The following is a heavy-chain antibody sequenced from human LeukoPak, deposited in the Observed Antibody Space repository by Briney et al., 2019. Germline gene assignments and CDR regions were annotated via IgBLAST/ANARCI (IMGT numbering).Heavy chain of an antibody. CDR3: ARYRSSWYHDAFDI. CDR1: GGSISSGGYY. V-gene: IGHV4-61*08. CDR2: IYYSGST. J-gene: IGHJ3*02. D-gene: IGHD6-13*01. Sequence: PSETVSLTCTVSGGSISSGGYYWSWIRQHPGKGLEWIGYIYYSGSTNYSPSLKSRVTISVDTSKNQFSLKLSSVTAADTAVYYCARYRSSWYHDAFDIWGQGTMVTVSS.